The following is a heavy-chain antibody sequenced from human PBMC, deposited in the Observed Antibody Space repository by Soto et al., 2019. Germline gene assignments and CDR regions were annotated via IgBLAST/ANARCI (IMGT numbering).Heavy chain of an antibody. J-gene: IGHJ5*02. Sequence: QVHLVESGGGIVQPGTSLRLSCAASGFSFNKYGMHWVRQAPGKGLEWVAYVSSDGSNQYYADSVKGRFTISRDNSKSTLYLQLDSLRVDDTAVYYCAKDRVIQLLPIWPDPWGQGTLVNVSS. V-gene: IGHV3-30*18. CDR1: GFSFNKYG. CDR2: VSSDGSNQ. D-gene: IGHD2-2*01. CDR3: AKDRVIQLLPIWPDP.